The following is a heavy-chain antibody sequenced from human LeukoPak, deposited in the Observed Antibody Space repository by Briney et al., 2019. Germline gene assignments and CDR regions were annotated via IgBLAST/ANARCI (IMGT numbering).Heavy chain of an antibody. CDR2: IIPILGIA. D-gene: IGHD3-22*01. Sequence: ASVKVSCKASGGTFSSYAISWVRQAPGQGLEWMGRIIPILGIANYAQKFQGRVTITADKSTSTAYMELSSLRSEDTAVYYCASRDAAYYYDSSGYYPPVAFDIWGQGTMVTVSS. V-gene: IGHV1-69*04. J-gene: IGHJ3*02. CDR3: ASRDAAYYYDSSGYYPPVAFDI. CDR1: GGTFSSYA.